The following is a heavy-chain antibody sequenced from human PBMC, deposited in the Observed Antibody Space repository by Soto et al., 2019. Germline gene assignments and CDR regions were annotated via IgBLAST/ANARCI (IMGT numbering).Heavy chain of an antibody. J-gene: IGHJ4*02. CDR2: ISYDGSDK. Sequence: QVQLVESGGGVVQPGRSLRLSCAASGFPFTSYGMHWVREGPDKGLEWVAIISYDGSDKYYADSVKGRFTISRDNSKNTLYLQMKSLRPEDTALYYGVWGQYYCDYRGQGTLVIVSS. CDR3: VWGQYYCDY. D-gene: IGHD7-27*01. CDR1: GFPFTSYG. V-gene: IGHV3-30*03.